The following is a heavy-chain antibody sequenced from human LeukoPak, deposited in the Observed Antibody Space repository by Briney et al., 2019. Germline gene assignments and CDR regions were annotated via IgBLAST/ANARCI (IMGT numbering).Heavy chain of an antibody. CDR2: IIPIFGTA. Sequence: SVKVSCKASGGTFSSYAISWVRQAPGQGLGWMGGIIPIFGTANYAQKFQGRVTITADESTSTAYMELSSLRSEDTAVYYCARVRSSVGAVSYYFDYWGQGTLVTVSS. V-gene: IGHV1-69*13. CDR3: ARVRSSVGAVSYYFDY. J-gene: IGHJ4*02. D-gene: IGHD1-26*01. CDR1: GGTFSSYA.